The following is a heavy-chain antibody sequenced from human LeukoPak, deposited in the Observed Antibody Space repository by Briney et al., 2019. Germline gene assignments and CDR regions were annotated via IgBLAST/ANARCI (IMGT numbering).Heavy chain of an antibody. D-gene: IGHD5-12*01. Sequence: ASVKVSCKASGYTFTSYAMNWVRQAPGQGLEWMGWINTNTGNPTYAQGFTGRFVFSLDTSVSTAYYCARESSMATIIFGKPKEWRNWFDPWGQGTLVTVSS. J-gene: IGHJ5*02. CDR1: GYTFTSYA. CDR3: KEWRNWFDP. V-gene: IGHV7-4-1*01. CDR2: INTNTGNP.